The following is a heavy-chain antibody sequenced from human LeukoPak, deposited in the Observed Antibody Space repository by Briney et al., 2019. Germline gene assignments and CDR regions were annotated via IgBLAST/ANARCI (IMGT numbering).Heavy chain of an antibody. CDR2: ISWNSGSI. CDR1: GFTFDDYA. D-gene: IGHD6-19*01. CDR3: AKSASGWYRDRIDY. J-gene: IGHJ4*02. Sequence: GGSLRLSGAASGFTFDDYAMHWVRQAPGKGLEGGSGISWNSGSIGYADSVKGRFTISRDNAKNSLYLQMNSLRAEDTSLYYCAKSASGWYRDRIDYWGQGTLVTVSS. V-gene: IGHV3-9*01.